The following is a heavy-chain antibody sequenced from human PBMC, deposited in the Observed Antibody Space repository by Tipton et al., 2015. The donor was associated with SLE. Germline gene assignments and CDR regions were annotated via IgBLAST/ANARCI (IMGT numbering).Heavy chain of an antibody. V-gene: IGHV4-4*02. J-gene: IGHJ4*02. CDR2: IFQSGNS. Sequence: TLSLTCDVPGGSVIGKNWLSWLRQPPGKGLQWIAEIFQSGNSNYNPSLKSRVTISVDRSKTRFSLKLSSVTAADTAVYYCARHRLSIAAAGTSQRFDYWGQGTLVTVSS. CDR1: GGSVIGKNW. CDR3: ARHRLSIAAAGTSQRFDY. D-gene: IGHD6-13*01.